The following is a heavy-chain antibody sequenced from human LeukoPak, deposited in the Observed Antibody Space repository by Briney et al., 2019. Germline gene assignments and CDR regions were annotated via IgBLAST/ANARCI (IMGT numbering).Heavy chain of an antibody. CDR3: ARNRRDIVATIYEQDPLYYFDY. J-gene: IGHJ4*02. Sequence: GGSLRLSCAASGFTFSSYSMNWVRQAPGKGLEWVSSISSSSSYIYYADSVKGRFTISRDNAKNSLYLQMNSLRAEDTAVYYCARNRRDIVATIYEQDPLYYFDYWGQGTLVTVSS. D-gene: IGHD5-12*01. CDR2: ISSSSSYI. CDR1: GFTFSSYS. V-gene: IGHV3-21*01.